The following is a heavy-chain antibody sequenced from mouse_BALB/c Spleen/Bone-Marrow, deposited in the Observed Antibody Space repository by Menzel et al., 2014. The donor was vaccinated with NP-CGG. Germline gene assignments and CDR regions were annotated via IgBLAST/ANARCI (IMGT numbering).Heavy chain of an antibody. V-gene: IGHV1-14*01. CDR3: ASHNWDYAMDY. J-gene: IGHJ4*01. CDR2: INPYNDGT. Sequence: EVQLQQSGAELVKPGASVKMSCKASGYTFXSYVMHWVKQKPGQGLEWIGYINPYNDGTKYNEKFKGKATLTSDKSSSTAYMELSSLTSEDSAVYYCASHNWDYAMDYWGQGTSVTVSS. CDR1: GYTFXSYV. D-gene: IGHD4-1*02.